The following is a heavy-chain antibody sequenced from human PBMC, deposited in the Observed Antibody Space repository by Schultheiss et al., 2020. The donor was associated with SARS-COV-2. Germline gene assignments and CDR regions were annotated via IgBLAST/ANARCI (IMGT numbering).Heavy chain of an antibody. CDR3: ARDLPPYSSSEEYYYGMDV. CDR2: IYYSGRT. V-gene: IGHV4-31*03. D-gene: IGHD6-6*01. Sequence: SETLSLTCTVSGGSISSGGYHWSWIRQYPGKGLEWIGYIYYSGRTSYNPSLKRRVTISLDTSKNQFSLKLSSVTAADTAVYYCARDLPPYSSSEEYYYGMDVWGQGTTVTVSS. J-gene: IGHJ6*02. CDR1: GGSISSGGYH.